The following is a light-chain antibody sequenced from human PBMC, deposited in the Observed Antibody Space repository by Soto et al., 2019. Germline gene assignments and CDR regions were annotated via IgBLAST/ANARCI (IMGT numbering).Light chain of an antibody. CDR3: QQTYSVPWT. V-gene: IGKV1-39*01. Sequence: DIQMTQSPSSLSASVGDRVTITCRASHTITDFLSWYQERPGKAPKQLIYGASTLQDGVPSRFSGSGSATNFTLTISSLLRDDFATYYWQQTYSVPWTFGQGTKV. CDR2: GAS. CDR1: HTITDF. J-gene: IGKJ1*01.